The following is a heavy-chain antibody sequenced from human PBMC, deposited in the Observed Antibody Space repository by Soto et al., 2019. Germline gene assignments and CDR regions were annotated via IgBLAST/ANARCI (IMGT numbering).Heavy chain of an antibody. V-gene: IGHV1-46*01. CDR2: IKPSGGST. J-gene: IGHJ6*02. CDR3: AREGYSGYDRLGRFLNDYYYYGMDV. D-gene: IGHD5-12*01. Sequence: ASVKVSCKASGYTFTSYYMHWVRQAPGQRLEWMGIIKPSGGSTSYAQKFQGRVTMTRDTSTSTVYMELSSLRSEDTAVYYCAREGYSGYDRLGRFLNDYYYYGMDVWGQGTTVTVSS. CDR1: GYTFTSYY.